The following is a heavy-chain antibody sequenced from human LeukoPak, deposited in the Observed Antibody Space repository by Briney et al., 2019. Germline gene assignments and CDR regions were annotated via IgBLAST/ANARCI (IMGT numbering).Heavy chain of an antibody. Sequence: PSETLSLTCAVSGYSISSGYYWGWIRQPPGKGLEWIGSIYHSGSTYYNPSLKSRVTISVDTSKNQFSLKLSSVTAADTAVYYCARRFWSGYYTVGYYFDYWGQGTLVTVSS. CDR2: IYHSGST. J-gene: IGHJ4*02. CDR3: ARRFWSGYYTVGYYFDY. CDR1: GYSISSGYY. V-gene: IGHV4-38-2*01. D-gene: IGHD3-3*01.